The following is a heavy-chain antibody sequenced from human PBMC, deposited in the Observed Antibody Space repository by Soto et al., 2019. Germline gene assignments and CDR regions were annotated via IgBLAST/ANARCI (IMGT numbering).Heavy chain of an antibody. J-gene: IGHJ4*02. Sequence: GGSLRLSCAASGFTFSSFWMSWVRQAPGKGLEWVANIKEDGSEKYYVDSVKGRFTISRDNTKNSLYLQMNSPRAEDTAVYYCARQEWLRLWTQFDYWGQGTLVTVSS. CDR1: GFTFSSFW. CDR2: IKEDGSEK. D-gene: IGHD5-12*01. V-gene: IGHV3-7*05. CDR3: ARQEWLRLWTQFDY.